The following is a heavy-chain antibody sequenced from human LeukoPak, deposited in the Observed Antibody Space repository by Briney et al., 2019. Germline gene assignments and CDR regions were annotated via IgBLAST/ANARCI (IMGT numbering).Heavy chain of an antibody. CDR3: ARINYGSVYRVFRGQPYYYYMDV. CDR2: IYTSGST. V-gene: IGHV4-4*07. J-gene: IGHJ6*03. Sequence: SETLSLTCTVSGGSISSYYWSWIRQPAGKGLEWIGRIYTSGSTNYNPSLKSRVTMSVDTSKNQFSLKLSSVTAADTAVYYCARINYGSVYRVFRGQPYYYYMDVWGKGTTVTVSS. D-gene: IGHD3-10*01. CDR1: GGSISSYY.